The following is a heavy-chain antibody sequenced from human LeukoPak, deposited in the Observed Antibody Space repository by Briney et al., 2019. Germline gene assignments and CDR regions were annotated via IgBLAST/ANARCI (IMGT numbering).Heavy chain of an antibody. CDR1: GGSISSSSYY. V-gene: IGHV4-39*01. D-gene: IGHD6-19*01. J-gene: IGHJ4*02. CDR2: IYYSGST. Sequence: SETLSLTCTVSGGSISSSSYYWGWIRQPPGKGLEWIGSIYYSGSTYYSPSLKSRVTISVDTSKNQFSLKLSSVTAADTAVYYCARHREGYSSGWADYWGQGTLVTVSS. CDR3: ARHREGYSSGWADY.